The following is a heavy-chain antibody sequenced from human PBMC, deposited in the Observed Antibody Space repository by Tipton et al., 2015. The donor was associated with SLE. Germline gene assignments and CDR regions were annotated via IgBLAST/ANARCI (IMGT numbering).Heavy chain of an antibody. CDR3: ERPSIATRPGSYFDY. J-gene: IGHJ4*02. CDR1: GGSISSYY. CDR2: IYYTGNT. D-gene: IGHD6-6*01. Sequence: GLVKPSETLSLTCTVSGGSISSYYWGWIRQPPGKGLEWLGGIYYTGNTYYNPCLKSRITISVDTSENQFSLKLSSVTAADSAVYYCERPSIATRPGSYFDYWGQGNVVNVSS. V-gene: IGHV4-39*01.